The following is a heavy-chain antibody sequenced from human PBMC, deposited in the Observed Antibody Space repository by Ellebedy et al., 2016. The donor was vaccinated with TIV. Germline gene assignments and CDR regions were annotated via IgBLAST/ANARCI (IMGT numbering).Heavy chain of an antibody. CDR2: IYYSGST. Sequence: SETLSLTXTVSGGSISSGGYYWSWIRQHPGKGLEWIGYIYYSGSTYYNPSLKSRVTISVDTSKNQFSLKLSSVTAADTAVYYCARGADGDYGDYGSSIDYWGQGTLVTVSS. V-gene: IGHV4-31*03. J-gene: IGHJ4*02. D-gene: IGHD4-17*01. CDR3: ARGADGDYGDYGSSIDY. CDR1: GGSISSGGYY.